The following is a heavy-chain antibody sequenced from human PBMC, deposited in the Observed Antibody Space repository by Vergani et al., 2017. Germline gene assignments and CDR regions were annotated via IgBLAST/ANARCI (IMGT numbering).Heavy chain of an antibody. CDR2: ISGSGGNT. CDR1: GFTFSSYA. J-gene: IGHJ6*02. V-gene: IGHV3-23*01. CDR3: AKGEYCSSTXCYEGRGDNYGMGV. Sequence: EVQLLESGGGLVQPGGSLRLSCAASGFTFSSYAMSWVRQVPGKGLEWVSGISGSGGNTYYANSVKGRFTISRDNSKNTLYLQMNSLRADDTAVYYCAKGEYCSSTXCYEGRGDNYGMGVWGQGTTVTFSS. D-gene: IGHD2-2*01.